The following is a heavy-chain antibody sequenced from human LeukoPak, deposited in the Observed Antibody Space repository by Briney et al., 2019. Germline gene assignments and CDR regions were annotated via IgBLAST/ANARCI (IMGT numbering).Heavy chain of an antibody. Sequence: PSETLSLTCAVSGGSFSDYYWTWIRQPPGKGLEWIGEINHSGSANYNPSLKSRVTISLDTSKNQFSLKLSSVTAADTAVYYCARDREWIQLWSGEYYGMDVWGQGTTVTVSS. CDR2: INHSGSA. D-gene: IGHD5-18*01. J-gene: IGHJ6*02. CDR1: GGSFSDYY. V-gene: IGHV4-34*01. CDR3: ARDREWIQLWSGEYYGMDV.